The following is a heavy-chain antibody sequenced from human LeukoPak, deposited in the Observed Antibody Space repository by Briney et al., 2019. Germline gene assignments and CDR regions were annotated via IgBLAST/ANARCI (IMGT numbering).Heavy chain of an antibody. CDR2: IMQDGSQK. J-gene: IGHJ4*02. CDR3: ARYFNTNGYSSLRGDY. V-gene: IGHV3-7*01. D-gene: IGHD3-22*01. Sequence: GGALRLSCVASGFTFSTYWMTWVRQAPGTGLEWVASIMQDGSQKYYVDSVKGRFTISRDNAKNSLYLQKDSLRVEDTAVYYCARYFNTNGYSSLRGDYWGQGTLVTVSS. CDR1: GFTFSTYW.